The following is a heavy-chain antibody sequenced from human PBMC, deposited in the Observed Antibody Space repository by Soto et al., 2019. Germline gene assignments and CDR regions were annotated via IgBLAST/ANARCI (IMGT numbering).Heavy chain of an antibody. V-gene: IGHV1-18*01. CDR2: INGYTGNT. D-gene: IGHD3-16*01. Sequence: QGQLVQSGAEVKKPGASVKVSCKTSGYTFTSYGLSWVRQAPGQGLEWMGWINGYTGNTNYAQKFQGRVTMTTDTSTNTAYLDLWTLISEDTAVYYCARSWVTGKGGMDVWGQGTTVTVSS. J-gene: IGHJ6*02. CDR1: GYTFTSYG. CDR3: ARSWVTGKGGMDV.